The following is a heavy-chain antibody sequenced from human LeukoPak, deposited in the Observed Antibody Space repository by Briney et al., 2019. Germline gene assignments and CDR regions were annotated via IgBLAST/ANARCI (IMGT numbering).Heavy chain of an antibody. J-gene: IGHJ6*03. CDR3: ARQRCSGNTCYRVDQLYYMDV. D-gene: IGHD2-15*01. V-gene: IGHV4-4*09. CDR2: IYSSVST. CDR1: GDSINDHY. Sequence: ETLSLTCTVSGDSINDHYWSWIRQPPGEGLEWIGYIYSSVSTNYNPSLKSRVTISIDTSKNEFSLKLTSVTAADTGVYYCARQRCSGNTCYRVDQLYYMDVWGKGTTVTVSS.